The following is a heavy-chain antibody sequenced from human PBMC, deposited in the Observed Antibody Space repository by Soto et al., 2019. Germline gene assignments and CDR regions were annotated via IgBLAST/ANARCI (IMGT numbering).Heavy chain of an antibody. CDR2: VYYTGTT. CDR3: ARDLAAVPRAFDY. Sequence: XETLSLTCTVSGCSISSYFYIWVRQPPGKGLEWIGSVYYTGTTDYNPSLKSRVTISVDTSKTQFSLNLRSVTAADTAVYYCARDLAAVPRAFDYWGRGYLVTVSS. V-gene: IGHV4-59*01. CDR1: GCSISSYF. D-gene: IGHD6-13*01. J-gene: IGHJ4*02.